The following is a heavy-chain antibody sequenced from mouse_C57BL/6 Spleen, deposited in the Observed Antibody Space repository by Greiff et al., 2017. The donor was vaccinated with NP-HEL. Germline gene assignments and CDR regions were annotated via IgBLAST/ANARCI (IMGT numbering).Heavy chain of an antibody. CDR1: GFTFSDYG. Sequence: EVQRVESGGGLVKPGGSLKLSCAASGFTFSDYGMHWVRQAPEKGLEWVAYISSGSSTIYYAYTVKGRFTISRDNAKNTLFLQMTSLRSEDTAMYYCARGITTVVARYWYFDVWGTGTTVTVSS. CDR2: ISSGSSTI. D-gene: IGHD1-1*01. V-gene: IGHV5-17*01. CDR3: ARGITTVVARYWYFDV. J-gene: IGHJ1*03.